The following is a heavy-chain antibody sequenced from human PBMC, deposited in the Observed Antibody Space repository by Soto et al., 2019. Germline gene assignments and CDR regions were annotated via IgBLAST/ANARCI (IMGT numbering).Heavy chain of an antibody. CDR2: ISQSGST. Sequence: TSETLSLTCTVSGGSISSGGFYWSWIRQYPGAGLEFIGYISQSGSTYYNPALKSRVTISVDTSETQFSLKLGSVTAADTALYYCARGYSAYGYNWFDPWGQGTLVTVSS. CDR3: ARGYSAYGYNWFDP. CDR1: GGSISSGGFY. J-gene: IGHJ5*02. D-gene: IGHD5-12*01. V-gene: IGHV4-31*03.